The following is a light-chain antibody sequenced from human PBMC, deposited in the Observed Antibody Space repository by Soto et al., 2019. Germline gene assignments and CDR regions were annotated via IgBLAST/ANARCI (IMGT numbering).Light chain of an antibody. Sequence: QSVLTQPHSASGTPGQRVTISCSGSSSNIGTSSVHWFQQLPGTAPKLLISTTNQRPSGVPERFSGSKSGTSASLAISGLQPEDQADYYCAAWDHSLNGHVFGTGTKVTVL. J-gene: IGLJ1*01. CDR1: SSNIGTSS. V-gene: IGLV1-44*01. CDR2: TTN. CDR3: AAWDHSLNGHV.